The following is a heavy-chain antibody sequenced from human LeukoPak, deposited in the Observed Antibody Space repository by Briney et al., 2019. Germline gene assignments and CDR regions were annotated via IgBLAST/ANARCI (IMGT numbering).Heavy chain of an antibody. D-gene: IGHD3-10*01. CDR1: GFTFSGSA. CDR3: TGNYYGSGSYADFDY. J-gene: IGHJ4*02. CDR2: IRSTANGYAT. Sequence: GGSLRLSCAASGFTFSGSALHWVRQASGKGLEWVGRIRSTANGYATAYAASVKGRFTISRDDSKNTAHLQMDSLKTEDTAVYYCTGNYYGSGSYADFDYWGQGTLVTVSS. V-gene: IGHV3-73*01.